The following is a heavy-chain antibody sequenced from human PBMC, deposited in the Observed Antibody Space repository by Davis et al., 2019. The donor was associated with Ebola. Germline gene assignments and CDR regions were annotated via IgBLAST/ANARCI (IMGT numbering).Heavy chain of an antibody. CDR1: GGSFSDYF. CDR2: ISHHSGYT. Sequence: SETLSLTCAVYGGSFSDYFWSWIRQPPEKGLEWIGEISHHSGYTNYNPFLRSRAAISVDSSKNQFSLKVNSVTAADTATYYCARTTKTNIEDSGLGYNSFDAWGQGVLVSVSS. CDR3: ARTTKTNIEDSGLGYNSFDA. V-gene: IGHV4-34*01. D-gene: IGHD4-17*01. J-gene: IGHJ5*02.